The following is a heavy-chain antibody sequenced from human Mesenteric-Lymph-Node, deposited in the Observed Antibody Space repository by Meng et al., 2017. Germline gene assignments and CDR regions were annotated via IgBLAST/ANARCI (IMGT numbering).Heavy chain of an antibody. D-gene: IGHD3-3*01. CDR2: IYYSGST. V-gene: IGHV4-61*01. J-gene: IGHJ4*02. CDR3: AITYYDFWSGYYAFDY. Sequence: APGLGRPRETLSLPCPASCGSVSSGRYYWSWIRQPPGKGLEWIGYIYYSGSTNYNPSLKSRVTISVDTSKNQFSLKLSSVTAADTAVYYCAITYYDFWSGYYAFDYWGQGTLVTVSS. CDR1: CGSVSSGRYY.